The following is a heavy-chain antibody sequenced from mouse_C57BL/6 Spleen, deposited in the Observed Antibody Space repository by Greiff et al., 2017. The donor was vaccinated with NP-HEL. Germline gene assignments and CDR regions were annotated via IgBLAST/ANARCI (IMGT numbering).Heavy chain of an antibody. V-gene: IGHV1-26*01. J-gene: IGHJ3*01. CDR1: GYTFTDYY. Sequence: VQLQQSGPELVKPGASVKISCKASGYTFTDYYMNWVKQSHGKSLEWIGDINPNNGGTSYNQKFKGKATLTVDKSSSTAYMELRSLTSEDSAVYYCARFPDYYGSSSWFAYWGQGTLVTVSA. CDR3: ARFPDYYGSSSWFAY. D-gene: IGHD1-1*01. CDR2: INPNNGGT.